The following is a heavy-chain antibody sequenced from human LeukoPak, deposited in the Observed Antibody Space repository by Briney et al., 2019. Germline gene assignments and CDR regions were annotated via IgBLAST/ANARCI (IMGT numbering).Heavy chain of an antibody. CDR1: GGSISSGCYY. J-gene: IGHJ5*02. V-gene: IGHV4-31*03. D-gene: IGHD6-13*01. Sequence: SETLSLTCTVSGGSISSGCYYWSWIRQHPGKGLEWIGYIYYSGSTYYHPSLKSRVTISVDTSKNRFSLTLSSVTAADTAVYSCARDQGYSSSWSLYNWFDPWGQGTLVTVSS. CDR3: ARDQGYSSSWSLYNWFDP. CDR2: IYYSGST.